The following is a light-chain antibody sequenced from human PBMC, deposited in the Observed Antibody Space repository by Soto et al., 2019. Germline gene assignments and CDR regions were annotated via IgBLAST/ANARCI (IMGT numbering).Light chain of an antibody. CDR1: QSVSSNY. V-gene: IGKV3D-20*02. Sequence: EIVVTQSPSTLSVSPGERATLSCRASQSVSSNYLAWYQQKPGQAPRLLIYEASSRATGIPARFSGGGSGTVFTLTISRLEPEDFAVYYCQQRSNWPWTFGQGTKVDIK. CDR3: QQRSNWPWT. J-gene: IGKJ1*01. CDR2: EAS.